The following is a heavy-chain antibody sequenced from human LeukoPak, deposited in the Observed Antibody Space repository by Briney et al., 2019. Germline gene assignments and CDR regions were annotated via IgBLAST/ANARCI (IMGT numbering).Heavy chain of an antibody. D-gene: IGHD6-13*01. CDR1: GGSISSYY. V-gene: IGHV4-59*08. CDR3: ARLGIAAVDAVLYYYYGMDV. Sequence: SETLSLTCTVSGGSISSYYWGWIRQPPGKGLEWLGYIYYSGSTNYNPSLKSRVTISVDTSKNQFSLRLSSVTAADTAVYYCARLGIAAVDAVLYYYYGMDVWGQGTMVTVSS. CDR2: IYYSGST. J-gene: IGHJ6*02.